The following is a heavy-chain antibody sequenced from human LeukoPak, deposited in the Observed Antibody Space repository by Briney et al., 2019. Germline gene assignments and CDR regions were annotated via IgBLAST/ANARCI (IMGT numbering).Heavy chain of an antibody. CDR1: GYSISSGYY. D-gene: IGHD1-7*01. Sequence: SETLSLTCIVSGYSISSGYYWGWIRQSPGKGLEWIGSLFQSGSTYYNPSLKSRVTISVDSSKNQFSLRLTSVTAADTAVYYCAREGGGKLRDVFDFWGQGTMVTVSS. CDR2: LFQSGST. V-gene: IGHV4-38-2*02. CDR3: AREGGGKLRDVFDF. J-gene: IGHJ3*01.